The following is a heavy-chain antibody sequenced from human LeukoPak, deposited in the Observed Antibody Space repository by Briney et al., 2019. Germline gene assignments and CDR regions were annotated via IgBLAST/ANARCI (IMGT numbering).Heavy chain of an antibody. J-gene: IGHJ4*02. CDR3: ARDAPSNYYDSSGYPFYYFDY. CDR1: GGSINSHY. CDR2: IYYSGST. D-gene: IGHD3-22*01. Sequence: PSETLSLTCTVSGGSINSHYWSWIRQSPGKGLEWIGYIYYSGSTNYNPSLKSRVTILVDTSKNQFSLKLSSVTAADTAVYYCARDAPSNYYDSSGYPFYYFDYWGQGTLVTVSS. V-gene: IGHV4-59*11.